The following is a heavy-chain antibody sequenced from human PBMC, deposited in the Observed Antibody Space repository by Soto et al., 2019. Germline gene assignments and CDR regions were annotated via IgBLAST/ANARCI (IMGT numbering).Heavy chain of an antibody. D-gene: IGHD3-22*01. Sequence: QVHLVESGGGVVQPGRSLRLSCAASGFTFSNFAMHWVRQAPGKGLEWVTRISHDGNTEHYLDSVKGRFTVSRDNAKHTLYLQLNRLRPEDTALYHFVKDYYDSSGYFFGTYWGQGTLVTVSS. J-gene: IGHJ4*02. V-gene: IGHV3-30*18. CDR2: ISHDGNTE. CDR1: GFTFSNFA. CDR3: VKDYYDSSGYFFGTY.